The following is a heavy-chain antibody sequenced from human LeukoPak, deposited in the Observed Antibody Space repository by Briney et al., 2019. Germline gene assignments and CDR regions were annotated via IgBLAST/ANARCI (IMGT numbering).Heavy chain of an antibody. J-gene: IGHJ4*02. D-gene: IGHD1-26*01. Sequence: PSETLSLTCTVSGGSISSSGDYWGWIRQPPGKGLEWIGTIYYSGSTYYTPSLKSRVTISVDTSKNRFSLKLSSVTAADTAVYYCARHLTSASYPVDYWGQGTLVTVSS. CDR2: IYYSGST. V-gene: IGHV4-39*01. CDR1: GGSISSSGDY. CDR3: ARHLTSASYPVDY.